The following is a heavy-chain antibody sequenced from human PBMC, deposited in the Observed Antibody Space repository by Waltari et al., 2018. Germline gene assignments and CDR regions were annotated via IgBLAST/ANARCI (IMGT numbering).Heavy chain of an antibody. J-gene: IGHJ5*02. CDR2: ST. CDR3: ARSPGTTWFDP. D-gene: IGHD1-1*01. Sequence: STNYNPSLKSRVTISVEKTKNSFSLKLSPVTAADTAVYYCARSPGTTWFDPWCQGPPVTVFS. V-gene: IGHV4-59*01.